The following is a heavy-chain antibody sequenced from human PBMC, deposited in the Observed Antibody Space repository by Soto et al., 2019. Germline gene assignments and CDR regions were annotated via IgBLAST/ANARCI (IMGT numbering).Heavy chain of an antibody. V-gene: IGHV1-69*04. Sequence: SVKVSCKASGGTFSSYTISWVRQAPGQGLEWMGRIIPILGIANYAQKFQGRVTITADKSTSTAYMELSSLRSEDTAVYYCARDRGPEVVVAATDNAPYGMDVWGQ. D-gene: IGHD2-15*01. CDR3: ARDRGPEVVVAATDNAPYGMDV. CDR2: IIPILGIA. CDR1: GGTFSSYT. J-gene: IGHJ6*02.